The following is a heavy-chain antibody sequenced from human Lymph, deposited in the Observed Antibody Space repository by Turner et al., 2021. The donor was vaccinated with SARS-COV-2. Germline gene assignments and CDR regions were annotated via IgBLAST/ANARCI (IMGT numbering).Heavy chain of an antibody. CDR1: GGTFSSYA. D-gene: IGHD1-26*01. Sequence: QVQLVQSGAVVMNPGSSGKVFCKDSGGTFSSYAISWVRQAPGQGLEWMGKISPVLGIANYAKRFESRVTNTSNKSTSTDYRELSSLRSEDKAVYYCARERLDSYSGGYYSWFDPWGQGTLVTVSS. V-gene: IGHV1-69*04. J-gene: IGHJ5*02. CDR3: ARERLDSYSGGYYSWFDP. CDR2: ISPVLGIA.